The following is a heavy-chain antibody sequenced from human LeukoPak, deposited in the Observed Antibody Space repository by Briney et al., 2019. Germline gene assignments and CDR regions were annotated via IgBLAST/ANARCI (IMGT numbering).Heavy chain of an antibody. Sequence: GGSLRLSCAASGFTFSSYAMSWVRQAPGKGLEWVSAISGSGGSTYYADSVKGRFTISRDNSKNTLYLQMNSLRAEDTAVYYCAKESRRSSLSYYGSGSYYTDYWGQGTLVTVSS. D-gene: IGHD3-10*01. CDR1: GFTFSSYA. J-gene: IGHJ4*02. CDR3: AKESRRSSLSYYGSGSYYTDY. CDR2: ISGSGGST. V-gene: IGHV3-23*01.